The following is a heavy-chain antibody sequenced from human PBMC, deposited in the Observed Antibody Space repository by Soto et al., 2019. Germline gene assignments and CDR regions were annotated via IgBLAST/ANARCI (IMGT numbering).Heavy chain of an antibody. CDR1: GFTFSSYW. D-gene: IGHD3-3*01. CDR3: ARDQGYDFWSSGDAFDI. CDR2: IKQDGSEK. J-gene: IGHJ3*02. V-gene: IGHV3-7*01. Sequence: EVQLVESGGGLVQPGGSLRLSCAASGFTFSSYWMSWVRQAPGKGLEWVANIKQDGSEKYYVDSVKGRFTISRDNAKNPLYLQMNSLRAEDTAVYYCARDQGYDFWSSGDAFDIWGQGTMVTVSS.